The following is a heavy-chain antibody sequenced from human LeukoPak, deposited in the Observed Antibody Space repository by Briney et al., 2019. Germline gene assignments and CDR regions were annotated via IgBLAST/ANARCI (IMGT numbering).Heavy chain of an antibody. J-gene: IGHJ6*03. CDR1: GGTFSSYA. V-gene: IGHV1-69*05. CDR2: IIPIFGTA. D-gene: IGHD5-18*01. Sequence: SVKVSCKASGGTFSSYAISWVRQAPGQGLEWVGGIIPIFGTANYAQKFQGRVTITTDESTSTAYMELSSLRSEDTAVYYCARDGGKTVDTASFGYYYYYMDVWGKGTTVTVSS. CDR3: ARDGGKTVDTASFGYYYYYMDV.